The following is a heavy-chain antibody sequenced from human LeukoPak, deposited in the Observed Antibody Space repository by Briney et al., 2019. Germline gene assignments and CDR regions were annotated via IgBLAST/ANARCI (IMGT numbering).Heavy chain of an antibody. CDR2: IKSKTVGGTT. Sequence: PGGSLRLSCAAPGFTFRNAWMSGVRQAPGKGLEWVGRIKSKTVGGTTAYAAPVKGRFTISRNDSKNTLYLQMNSLKTEDTAVYYCTTDISRGWLRYTPAESYWGQGTLVTVSS. J-gene: IGHJ4*02. V-gene: IGHV3-15*01. D-gene: IGHD5-12*01. CDR3: TTDISRGWLRYTPAESY. CDR1: GFTFRNAW.